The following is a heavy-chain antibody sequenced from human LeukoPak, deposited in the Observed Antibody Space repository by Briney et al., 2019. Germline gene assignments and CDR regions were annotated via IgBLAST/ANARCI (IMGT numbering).Heavy chain of an antibody. CDR1: GHPINSAYY. D-gene: IGHD3-10*01. V-gene: IGHV4-38-2*01. Sequence: SETLSPTCAVSGHPINSAYYWVWIRQPPGKGLEWIGSLYHPDSTYYNPSLESRVTMSVDTSRNQFSLKLSFVTAADTAVYYCARQFDSYFYYYLDVWGTGTTVTVSS. CDR2: LYHPDST. J-gene: IGHJ6*03. CDR3: ARQFDSYFYYYLDV.